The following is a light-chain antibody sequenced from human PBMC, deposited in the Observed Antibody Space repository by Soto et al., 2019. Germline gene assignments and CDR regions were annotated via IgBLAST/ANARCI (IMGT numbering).Light chain of an antibody. Sequence: DIQMTQSPSSLSASVGDRVTITCQASQDIRNYLNWYQQKPGKAPKLLIYDASNLETGVPSRFSGSGSGTDFTFSISSLQPEDIATYYCQQYSGLVLSFGGGTKVEIK. J-gene: IGKJ4*01. CDR2: DAS. V-gene: IGKV1-33*01. CDR3: QQYSGLVLS. CDR1: QDIRNY.